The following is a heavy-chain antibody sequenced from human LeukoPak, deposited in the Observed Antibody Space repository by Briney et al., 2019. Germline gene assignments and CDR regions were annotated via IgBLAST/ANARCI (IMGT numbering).Heavy chain of an antibody. CDR2: ISARTSDT. CDR1: GFTFSSYS. D-gene: IGHD6-19*01. V-gene: IGHV3-23*01. J-gene: IGHJ4*02. CDR3: AKDRPNSGWFFDY. Sequence: GGSLRLSCAASGFTFSSYSMNWVRQAPGKGLEWVAAISARTSDTYYTDSVKGRFTISRDNSKNTLYLQMNSLRAEDTALYYCAKDRPNSGWFFDYWGQGTLVTVSS.